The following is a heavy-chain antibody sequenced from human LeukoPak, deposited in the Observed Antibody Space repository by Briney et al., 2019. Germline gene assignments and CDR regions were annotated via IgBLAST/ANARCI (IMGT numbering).Heavy chain of an antibody. V-gene: IGHV3-23*01. CDR2: ISGSGGST. Sequence: QTGGSLGLSCAASGFTFSSYAMSWVRQAPGKGLEWVSAISGSGGSTYYADSVKGRFTISRDNSKNTLYLQMNSLRAEDTAVYYCAKDHDIVVVPAAQKFWFDYWGQGTLVTVSS. CDR1: GFTFSSYA. D-gene: IGHD2-2*01. CDR3: AKDHDIVVVPAAQKFWFDY. J-gene: IGHJ4*02.